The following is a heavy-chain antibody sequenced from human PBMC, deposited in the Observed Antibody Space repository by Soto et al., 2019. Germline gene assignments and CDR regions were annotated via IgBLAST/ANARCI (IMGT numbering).Heavy chain of an antibody. D-gene: IGHD5-12*01. Sequence: GGSLRLSCAASGFTFSSYAMHGVRQAPGKGLEWVAVISYDGSNKYYADSVKGRFTISRDNSKNTLYLQMNSLRAEDTAVYYCARDPERGYSGWGAFDIWGQGTMVTVSS. J-gene: IGHJ3*02. CDR2: ISYDGSNK. V-gene: IGHV3-30-3*01. CDR3: ARDPERGYSGWGAFDI. CDR1: GFTFSSYA.